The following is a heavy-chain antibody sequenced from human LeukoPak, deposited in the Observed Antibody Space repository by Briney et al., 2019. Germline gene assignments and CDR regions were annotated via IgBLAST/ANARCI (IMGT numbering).Heavy chain of an antibody. CDR2: ISSSSSYI. Sequence: GGSLRLSCAASGFTFSSYSMNWVRQAPGKGLEWVSSISSSSSYIYYADSVKGRFTISRDNAKNSLYLQVNSLRAEDTAVYYCARDLLVGQYYYDSSGYYDYWGQGTLVTVSS. V-gene: IGHV3-21*01. CDR1: GFTFSSYS. CDR3: ARDLLVGQYYYDSSGYYDY. D-gene: IGHD3-22*01. J-gene: IGHJ4*02.